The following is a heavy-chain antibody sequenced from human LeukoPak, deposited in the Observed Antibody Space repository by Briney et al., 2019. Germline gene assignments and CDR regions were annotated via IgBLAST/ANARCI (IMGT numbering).Heavy chain of an antibody. CDR3: ARDSYGDYVSSFDY. J-gene: IGHJ4*02. CDR1: GGTFSSYA. V-gene: IGHV1-69*13. Sequence: GASVKVSCKASGGTFSSYAISWVRQAPGQGLEWMGGIIPIFGTANYAQKFQGRVTITADESTSTAYMELSSLRSEDTAVYYCARDSYGDYVSSFDYWGQGTLVTVSS. CDR2: IIPIFGTA. D-gene: IGHD4-17*01.